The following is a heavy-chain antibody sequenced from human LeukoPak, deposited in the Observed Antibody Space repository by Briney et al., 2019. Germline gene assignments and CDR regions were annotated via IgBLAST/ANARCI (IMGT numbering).Heavy chain of an antibody. CDR2: INHSGST. CDR3: ARFIVVVVAATRAFDI. V-gene: IGHV4-34*01. Sequence: SETLSLACAVYGGSFSGYYWSWIRQPPGKGLEWIGEINHSGSTNYNPSLKSRVTISEDTSKNQFSLKLSSVTAADTAVYYCARFIVVVVAATRAFDIWGQGTMVTVSS. D-gene: IGHD2-15*01. J-gene: IGHJ3*02. CDR1: GGSFSGYY.